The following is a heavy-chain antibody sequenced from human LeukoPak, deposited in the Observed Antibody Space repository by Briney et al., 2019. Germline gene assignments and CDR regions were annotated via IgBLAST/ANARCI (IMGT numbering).Heavy chain of an antibody. D-gene: IGHD1-26*01. V-gene: IGHV1-69*13. Sequence: SVKVSCKASGGTFSSYAISWVRQAPGQGLEWMGGIIPIFGTANYAQKFQGRVTITADESTSTAYMELSSLRSEDTAVYYCAREYKVGATFDYWGQGSLVTVSS. CDR1: GGTFSSYA. J-gene: IGHJ4*02. CDR2: IIPIFGTA. CDR3: AREYKVGATFDY.